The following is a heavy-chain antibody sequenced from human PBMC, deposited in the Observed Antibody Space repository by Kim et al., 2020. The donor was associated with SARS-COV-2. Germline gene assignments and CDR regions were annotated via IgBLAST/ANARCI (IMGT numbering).Heavy chain of an antibody. V-gene: IGHV1-18*04. CDR2: ISAYNGNT. CDR3: ARGPGRTNAVLRYFDWSDGGDWFDP. D-gene: IGHD3-9*01. Sequence: ASVKVSCKASGYTFTSYGISWVRQAPGQGLEWMGWISAYNGNTNYAQKLQGRVTMTTDTSTSTAYMELRSLRSDDTAVYYCARGPGRTNAVLRYFDWSDGGDWFDPWGQGTLVTVSS. J-gene: IGHJ5*02. CDR1: GYTFTSYG.